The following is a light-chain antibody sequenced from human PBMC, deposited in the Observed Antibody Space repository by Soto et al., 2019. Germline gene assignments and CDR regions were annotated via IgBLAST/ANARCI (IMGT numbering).Light chain of an antibody. CDR3: CSYADNTDYV. Sequence: QSVLTQPPSVSGAPGQTVTISCTGSSSNIGAGYDVAWYQQHPGKAPKLMIYEVTRRPSGVPDRFSGSKSGNTASLNVSGLQAEDEADYYCCSYADNTDYVFGTGTKVTVL. J-gene: IGLJ1*01. CDR1: SSNIGAGYD. V-gene: IGLV2-8*01. CDR2: EVT.